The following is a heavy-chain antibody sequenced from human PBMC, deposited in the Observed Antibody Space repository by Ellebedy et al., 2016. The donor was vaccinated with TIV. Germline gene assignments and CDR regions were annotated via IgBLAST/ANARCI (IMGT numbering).Heavy chain of an antibody. CDR1: GGSISSSNW. V-gene: IGHV4-4*02. CDR3: AVCSSVAYFDY. J-gene: IGHJ4*02. D-gene: IGHD6-19*01. Sequence: SETLSLTCAVSGGSISSSNWWSWVRQPPGKGLEWIGEIYFTGSTNYNPSLKSRVTISIDTSKNQFSLELRSVTAADTAVYYCAVCSSVAYFDYWGQGTRVTVSS. CDR2: IYFTGST.